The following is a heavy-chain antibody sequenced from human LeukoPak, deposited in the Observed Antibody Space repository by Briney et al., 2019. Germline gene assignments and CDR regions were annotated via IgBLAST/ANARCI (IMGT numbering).Heavy chain of an antibody. CDR2: ISVYSGNT. V-gene: IGHV1-18*01. CDR1: GYTFISYD. CDR3: AKAPSGLDAFDI. J-gene: IGHJ3*02. Sequence: ASVKVSCKASGYTFISYDINWARQAPGQGLEWMGWISVYSGNTDYAQKFQGRVTMTTDTSTDTAYMELRSLRSDDTAIYYCAKAPSGLDAFDIWGQGTMVIVSS.